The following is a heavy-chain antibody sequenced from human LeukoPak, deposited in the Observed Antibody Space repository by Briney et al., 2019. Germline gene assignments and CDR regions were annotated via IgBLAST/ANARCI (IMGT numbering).Heavy chain of an antibody. Sequence: PGGSLRLSCAASGFTFSNYGMNWVRQAPGKGLEWVSVTDTSGVITYYTGSVKGRFTISRDNSKNTLNLQMDSLRVEDTAVYYCAIGDTGVIRRYYLDSWGQGTLVTVSS. D-gene: IGHD5-18*01. CDR1: GFTFSNYG. V-gene: IGHV3-23*05. J-gene: IGHJ4*02. CDR2: TDTSGVIT. CDR3: AIGDTGVIRRYYLDS.